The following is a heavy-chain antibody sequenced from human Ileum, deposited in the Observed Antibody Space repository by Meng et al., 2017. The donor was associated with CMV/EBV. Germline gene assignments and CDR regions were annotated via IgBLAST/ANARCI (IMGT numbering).Heavy chain of an antibody. Sequence: ASGFTFRNYAMGWVRQAPGKGLDWVSVIYSATSYTGYADSVKGRFTISRDDSKNTVYLQMNSLRAEDTAVYYCVKGIAATSGGVFEYWGQGTLVTVSS. CDR2: IYSATSYT. CDR1: GFTFRNYA. D-gene: IGHD6-13*01. CDR3: VKGIAATSGGVFEY. J-gene: IGHJ4*02. V-gene: IGHV3-23*03.